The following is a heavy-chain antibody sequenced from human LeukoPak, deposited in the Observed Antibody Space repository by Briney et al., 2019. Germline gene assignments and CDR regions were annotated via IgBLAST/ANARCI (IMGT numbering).Heavy chain of an antibody. CDR1: GFTFSNAW. D-gene: IGHD3-22*01. V-gene: IGHV3-7*01. CDR2: IKQDGSEK. Sequence: GGSLRLSCAASGFTFSNAWMSWVRQAPGKGLEWVANIKQDGSEKYYVDSVKGRFTISRDNAKNSLYLQMNSLRAEDTAVYYCARDQDPYYYDSSGYRSNWGQGTLVTVSS. CDR3: ARDQDPYYYDSSGYRSN. J-gene: IGHJ4*02.